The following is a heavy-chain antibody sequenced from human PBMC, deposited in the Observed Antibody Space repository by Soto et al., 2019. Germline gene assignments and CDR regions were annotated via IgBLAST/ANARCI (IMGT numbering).Heavy chain of an antibody. Sequence: KSSETLSLTCAVYGGCLSGYFWNWVRQPPGKGLEWIGEINHSGSTKYNPSLKSRVTLSVDTSKNQFSLRVFSVTAADTAVYYCASGIRVWLRWLDCCGQGTRVTVYS. D-gene: IGHD5-18*01. CDR1: GGCLSGYF. CDR3: ASGIRVWLRWLDC. J-gene: IGHJ5*01. CDR2: INHSGST. V-gene: IGHV4-34*01.